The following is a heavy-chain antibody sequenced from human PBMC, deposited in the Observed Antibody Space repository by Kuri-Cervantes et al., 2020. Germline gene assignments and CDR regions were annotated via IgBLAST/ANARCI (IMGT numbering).Heavy chain of an antibody. V-gene: IGHV1-8*01. J-gene: IGHJ5*02. Sequence: ASVKVSCKASVYTFTSYDINWVRQATGQGLEWMGWMNPNSGNTGYAQKFQGRVTMTRNTSISTAYMELSSLRSEDTAVYYCARGGTYSSGWFWPFDPWGQGTLVTVSS. CDR1: VYTFTSYD. D-gene: IGHD6-19*01. CDR2: MNPNSGNT. CDR3: ARGGTYSSGWFWPFDP.